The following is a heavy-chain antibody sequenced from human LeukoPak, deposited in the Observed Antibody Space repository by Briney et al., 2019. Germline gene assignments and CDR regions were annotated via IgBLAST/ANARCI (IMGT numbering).Heavy chain of an antibody. V-gene: IGHV4-34*01. CDR3: ARQTILASNDY. J-gene: IGHJ4*02. D-gene: IGHD2-2*02. CDR1: GGSFSGYY. CDR2: INHSGST. Sequence: SETLSLTCAVYGGSFSGYYWSWIRQPPGKGLEWIGEINHSGSTNYNPSLKSRVTISVDTSKNQFSLKLSSVTAADTAVYYCARQTILASNDYWGQGTLVTVSS.